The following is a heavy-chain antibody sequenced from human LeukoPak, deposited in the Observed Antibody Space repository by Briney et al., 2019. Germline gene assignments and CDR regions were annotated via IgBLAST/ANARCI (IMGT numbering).Heavy chain of an antibody. D-gene: IGHD3-10*01. V-gene: IGHV3-21*01. Sequence: GGSLRLSCKASGFTFSSTWMHWVRHAPGKGLEWVSSISTSSSYIYYADSVKGRFTISRDNAKNSLYLQMNSLRAEDTAVYYCARVDPGSYLMFYYVDFWGQGTLVTVSS. J-gene: IGHJ4*02. CDR2: ISTSSSYI. CDR3: ARVDPGSYLMFYYVDF. CDR1: GFTFSSTW.